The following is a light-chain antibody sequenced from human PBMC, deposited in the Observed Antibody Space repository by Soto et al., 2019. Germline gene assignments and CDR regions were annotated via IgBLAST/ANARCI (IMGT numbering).Light chain of an antibody. Sequence: QSVMTHPPSLSGAPGQRVTISCTGTISNIGAGYDVHWYQHLPGTAPKLLIYSNVNRPSGVPDRFSGSKSATSASLAITGLQADDEADYYCQSYDSSLSVTFGTGTKVTVL. CDR2: SNV. CDR1: ISNIGAGYD. V-gene: IGLV1-40*01. CDR3: QSYDSSLSVT. J-gene: IGLJ1*01.